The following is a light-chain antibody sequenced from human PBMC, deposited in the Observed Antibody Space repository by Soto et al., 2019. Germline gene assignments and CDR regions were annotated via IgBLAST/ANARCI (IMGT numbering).Light chain of an antibody. J-gene: IGLJ2*01. V-gene: IGLV1-44*01. CDR1: SSNIGGHT. Sequence: QSVLTQPPSASGTPGQRVTISCSGSSSNIGGHTVNWYQQLPGTAPKLLIYSTNQRPSGVPDRFSGYQSGTSASLAISGLQSDDEADYYCATRDDSLNGVVFGGGTKLTVL. CDR2: STN. CDR3: ATRDDSLNGVV.